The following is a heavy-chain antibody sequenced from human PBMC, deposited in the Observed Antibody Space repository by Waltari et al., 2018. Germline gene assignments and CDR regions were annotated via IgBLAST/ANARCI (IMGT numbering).Heavy chain of an antibody. V-gene: IGHV3-21*04. J-gene: IGHJ4*02. D-gene: IGHD6-13*01. CDR2: ISSSSSYI. CDR1: GFTFSSYS. CDR3: ARAGSSWYGSLMYFDY. Sequence: EVQLVESGGGLVKPGGSLRLSCAASGFTFSSYSMNWVRQAPGKGLEWVSSISSSSSYIYYADSVKGRFTISRDNAKNSLYLQMNSLRAEDTAVYYCARAGSSWYGSLMYFDYWGQGTLVTVSS.